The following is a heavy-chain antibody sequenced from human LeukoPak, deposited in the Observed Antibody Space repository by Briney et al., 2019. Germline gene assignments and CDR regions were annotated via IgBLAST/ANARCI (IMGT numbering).Heavy chain of an antibody. V-gene: IGHV3-49*04. CDR2: IRSKAYGGTT. D-gene: IGHD2-15*01. J-gene: IGHJ6*02. CDR1: GFTFGDYA. CDR3: TRVGAVVAAFQQNYYYYGMDV. Sequence: GGSLGLSCTASGFTFGDYAMSWVRQAPGKGLEWVGFIRSKAYGGTTEYAASVKGRFTISRDDSKSIAYLQMNSLKTEDTAVYYCTRVGAVVAAFQQNYYYYGMDVWGQGTTVTVSS.